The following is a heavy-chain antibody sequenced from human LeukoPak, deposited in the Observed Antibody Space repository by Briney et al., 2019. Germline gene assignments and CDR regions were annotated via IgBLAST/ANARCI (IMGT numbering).Heavy chain of an antibody. CDR2: LSPSSTTI. Sequence: GGSLRLSCSASGFTFSNYAMNWVRQAPGKGLEWLSYLSPSSTTIYYADSVKGRFTISRDNAKNSLYLQMNSLRDEDTAVYYCATVQCSGGSCYAGSYYGMDVWGQGTTVTVSS. CDR3: ATVQCSGGSCYAGSYYGMDV. CDR1: GFTFSNYA. D-gene: IGHD2-15*01. J-gene: IGHJ6*02. V-gene: IGHV3-48*02.